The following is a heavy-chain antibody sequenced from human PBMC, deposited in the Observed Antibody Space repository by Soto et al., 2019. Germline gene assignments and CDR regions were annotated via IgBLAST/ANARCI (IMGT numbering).Heavy chain of an antibody. CDR1: GYIFTNFY. CDR2: INPNGGST. J-gene: IGHJ4*02. Sequence: QVQLVQPGAEVKKPGASVKFSCKASGYIFTNFYIHWVRQAPGQGLEWIGIINPNGGSTNNAQNFKGRVTMTRDTSTRTVYMDLSSLRSEDTAVYYCTRGLASGDYWGQGTLITVSS. V-gene: IGHV1-46*03. CDR3: TRGLASGDY. D-gene: IGHD6-6*01.